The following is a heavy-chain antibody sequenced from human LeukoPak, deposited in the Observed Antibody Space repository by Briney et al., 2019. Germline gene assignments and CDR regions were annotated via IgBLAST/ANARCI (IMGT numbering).Heavy chain of an antibody. CDR3: ARGRRGRYGGISLYYYYGMDV. D-gene: IGHD4-23*01. CDR2: INHSGST. Sequence: SESLSLTCAVYGGSFSGYYWSWIRQPPGKGLEWIGEINHSGSTNYNPSLKSRVTISVDTSKNQFSLKLSSVTAADTAVYYCARGRRGRYGGISLYYYYGMDVWGQGTTVTVSS. CDR1: GGSFSGYY. V-gene: IGHV4-34*01. J-gene: IGHJ6*02.